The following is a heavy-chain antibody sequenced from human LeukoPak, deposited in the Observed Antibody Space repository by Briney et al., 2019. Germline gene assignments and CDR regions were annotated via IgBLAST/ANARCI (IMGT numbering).Heavy chain of an antibody. D-gene: IGHD6-13*01. CDR1: GFTFSSYG. V-gene: IGHV3-30*02. Sequence: GGSLRLSCAASGFTFSSYGMHWVRQAPGKGLEWVAFIRYDGSNKYYADSVKGRFTISRDNSKNTLYLQMNSLRAEDTAVYYCAKDIWLPVPIAAAGSERIFDYWGQGTLVTVSS. J-gene: IGHJ4*02. CDR3: AKDIWLPVPIAAAGSERIFDY. CDR2: IRYDGSNK.